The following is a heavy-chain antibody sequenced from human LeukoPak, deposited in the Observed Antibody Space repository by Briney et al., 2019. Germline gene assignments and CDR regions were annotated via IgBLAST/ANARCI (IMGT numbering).Heavy chain of an antibody. CDR2: TGKKAKTYTT. J-gene: IGHJ4*02. CDR3: ARGALWWLSTYYFDY. V-gene: IGHV3-72*01. Sequence: GGSLRLSCVASGFTFSDHNMAWVGQAPGKGLDWLGRTGKKAKTYTTEYAASVRGRFTISRDDSKNSVYLQMKSLKTEDTAVYYCARGALWWLSTYYFDYWGQGTLVTVSS. D-gene: IGHD5-12*01. CDR1: GFTFSDHN.